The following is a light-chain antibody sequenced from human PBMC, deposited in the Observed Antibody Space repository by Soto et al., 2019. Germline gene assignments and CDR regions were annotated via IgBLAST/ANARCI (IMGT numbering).Light chain of an antibody. CDR3: QQYNNWPRT. Sequence: EIVMTQSPATLSVSPGERATLSCRASENLNTNLAWYQQRPGQPPRLLMYGASTRATGVPARFTGSGSGTDFTLTISSLQSEDFAVYYCQQYNNWPRTFGPGTKVDIK. CDR2: GAS. J-gene: IGKJ3*01. CDR1: ENLNTN. V-gene: IGKV3-15*01.